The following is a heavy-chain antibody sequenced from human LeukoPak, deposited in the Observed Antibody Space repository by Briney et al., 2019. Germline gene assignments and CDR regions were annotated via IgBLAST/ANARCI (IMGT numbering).Heavy chain of an antibody. V-gene: IGHV4-4*07. J-gene: IGHJ4*02. CDR3: AVGSGSYRKEYCFDH. Sequence: SETLSLTCTVSGGSISSYYWSWIRQPAGKGLEWIGRIYTSGSTNYNPSLKSRVTMSVDTSKNQFSLKLSSVTAADTAVYCCAVGSGSYRKEYCFDHWGQGTLVTVS. CDR1: GGSISSYY. CDR2: IYTSGST. D-gene: IGHD1-26*01.